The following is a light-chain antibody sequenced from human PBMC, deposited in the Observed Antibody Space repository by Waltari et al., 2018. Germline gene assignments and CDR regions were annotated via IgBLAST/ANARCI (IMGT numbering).Light chain of an antibody. V-gene: IGLV2-14*03. Sequence: QSALTQPASVSGSPGQSITISCSVTSSAIGYYHYVPWYQQHPGKAPKLMIHDVSNRPSGVSSRFSGSKSGNTASLTISGLQAEDEADYYCSSYAISSTPVIFGGGTKLTVL. CDR3: SSYAISSTPVI. J-gene: IGLJ2*01. CDR1: SSAIGYYHY. CDR2: DVS.